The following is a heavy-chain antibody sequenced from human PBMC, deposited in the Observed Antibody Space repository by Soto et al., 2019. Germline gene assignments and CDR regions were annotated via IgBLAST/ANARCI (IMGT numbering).Heavy chain of an antibody. CDR3: TTFMTTVTSVAFDI. CDR2: IKSKTDGGTT. CDR1: GFTFSNAW. Sequence: EVQLVESGGGLVKPGGSLRLSCAASGFTFSNAWMSWVRQAPGKGLEWVGRIKSKTDGGTTDYAAPVKGRFTISRDDSKNTLYQQMSSLKTQDTAVYYCTTFMTTVTSVAFDIWGQGTMVTVSS. J-gene: IGHJ3*02. V-gene: IGHV3-15*01. D-gene: IGHD4-17*01.